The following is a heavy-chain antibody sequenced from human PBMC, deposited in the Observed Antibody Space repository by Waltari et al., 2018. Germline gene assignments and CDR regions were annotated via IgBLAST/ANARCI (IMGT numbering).Heavy chain of an antibody. CDR2: IYYSGGT. J-gene: IGHJ4*02. D-gene: IGHD5-12*01. Sequence: QVQLQESGPGLVKPSQTLSLTCTVTGGSISSGGYYWSWIRQHPVKGLEWIGYIYYSGGTYYNRSLKSRVTISVDTSKNQFSLKLSSVTAADTALYYCARDRVGYSGYDYGFDYWGQGTLVTVSS. CDR1: GGSISSGGYY. V-gene: IGHV4-31*03. CDR3: ARDRVGYSGYDYGFDY.